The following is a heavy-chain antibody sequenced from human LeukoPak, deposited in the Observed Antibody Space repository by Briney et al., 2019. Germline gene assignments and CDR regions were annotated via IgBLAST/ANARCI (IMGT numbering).Heavy chain of an antibody. CDR3: ARSDYYDSSGYYSTFDY. Sequence: PSETLSLTCSVSGVSISSGGFYWSWIRQFPGKGLEWIGYIYHTGTTYYNPSLRTRVIISVDTSKNQFSLKLSSVTAADTAVYYCARSDYYDSSGYYSTFDYWGQGTLVTVSS. CDR1: GVSISSGGFY. D-gene: IGHD3-22*01. V-gene: IGHV4-31*03. CDR2: IYHTGTT. J-gene: IGHJ4*02.